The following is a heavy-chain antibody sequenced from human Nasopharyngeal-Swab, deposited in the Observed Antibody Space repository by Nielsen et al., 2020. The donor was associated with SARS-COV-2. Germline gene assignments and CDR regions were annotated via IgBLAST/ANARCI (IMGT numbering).Heavy chain of an antibody. V-gene: IGHV3-33*01. D-gene: IGHD6-19*01. CDR3: ARSPGYSSGWYFDY. CDR1: WFTFSSHG. CDR2: IWYGGSNK. Sequence: GGALRLSLAASWFTFSSHGMYWGRQAPGKGVGGGAVIWYGGSNKYYADSGKGRFTISRDNSKNTLYLQMNSLRAEDTAVYYCARSPGYSSGWYFDYWGQGTLVTVSS. J-gene: IGHJ4*02.